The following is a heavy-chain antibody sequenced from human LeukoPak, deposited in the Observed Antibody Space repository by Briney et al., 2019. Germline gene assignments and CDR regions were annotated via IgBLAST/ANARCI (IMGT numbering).Heavy chain of an antibody. J-gene: IGHJ3*02. CDR2: ISAYNGNT. CDR1: GYTFTSYG. D-gene: IGHD5-18*01. V-gene: IGHV1-18*01. Sequence: ASVKVSCKASGYTFTSYGISWVRQAPGQGLEWMGWISAYNGNTNYAQKLRGRVTMTTDTSTSTAYMELRSLRSDDTAVYYCAREHVDTAMVGAFDIWGQGTMVTVSS. CDR3: AREHVDTAMVGAFDI.